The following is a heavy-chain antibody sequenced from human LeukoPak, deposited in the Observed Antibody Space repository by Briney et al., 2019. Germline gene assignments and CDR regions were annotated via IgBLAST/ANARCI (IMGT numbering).Heavy chain of an antibody. D-gene: IGHD6-19*01. CDR3: ARGEPAFSSGWYTYYFDY. V-gene: IGHV4-59*01. CDR2: VYYSGST. Sequence: SETVSLTCTVSGCSISGNYWSWIRQPPGKGLEWIGNVYYSGSTNYNPSLKSRVTISVDTTENQFSLKLSSVTAADTAVYYCARGEPAFSSGWYTYYFDYWGQGTLVTVSS. CDR1: GCSISGNY. J-gene: IGHJ4*02.